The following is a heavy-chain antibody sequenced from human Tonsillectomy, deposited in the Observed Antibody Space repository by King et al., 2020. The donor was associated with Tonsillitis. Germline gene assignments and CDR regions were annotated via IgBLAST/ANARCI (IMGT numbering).Heavy chain of an antibody. Sequence: VQLQESGPGLVKPSETLSLTCTVSGVSISSYYWSWIRPPAGKGLEWIGRIYTSGSTNYNPSLKSRVTMSVDTSKNQFSLKLSSVTAADTAVYYCARVYVGSSGYDYVDWYFDLWGRGTLVTVSS. D-gene: IGHD3-22*01. V-gene: IGHV4-4*07. CDR2: IYTSGST. CDR1: GVSISSYY. CDR3: ARVYVGSSGYDYVDWYFDL. J-gene: IGHJ2*01.